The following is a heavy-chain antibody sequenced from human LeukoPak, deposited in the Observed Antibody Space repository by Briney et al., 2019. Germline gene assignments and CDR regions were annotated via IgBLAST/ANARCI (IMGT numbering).Heavy chain of an antibody. CDR1: GFTISFYW. D-gene: IGHD3-10*01. V-gene: IGHV3-23*01. J-gene: IGHJ4*02. CDR2: VSASGFT. Sequence: PGGSLRLSCAASGFTISFYWMSWVRQAPGKGLEWVSVVSASGFTSYVDSVKGRFTISRDKSKNTVHLDMDTLRAEDTALYYCAKARTANDYGSGSFYKGFDCWGQGTLVTVSS. CDR3: AKARTANDYGSGSFYKGFDC.